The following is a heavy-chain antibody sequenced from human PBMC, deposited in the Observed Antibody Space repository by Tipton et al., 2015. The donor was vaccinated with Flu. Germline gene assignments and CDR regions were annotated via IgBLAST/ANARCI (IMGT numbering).Heavy chain of an antibody. D-gene: IGHD7-27*01. CDR2: IYYTGST. Sequence: TLSLTCTVSGDSISSSSYYWAWIRQPPGKGLEWIGSIYYTGSTHYKSSLQSRVTMSVDTSKSQVSLILTSVTAADTAIYHCARQVSPLGITDSWGQGTLVTVSS. J-gene: IGHJ5*01. V-gene: IGHV4-39*01. CDR3: ARQVSPLGITDS. CDR1: GDSISSSSYY.